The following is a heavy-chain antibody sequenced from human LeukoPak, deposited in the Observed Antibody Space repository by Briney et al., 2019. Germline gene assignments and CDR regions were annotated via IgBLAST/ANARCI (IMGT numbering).Heavy chain of an antibody. CDR1: GFTFSSYA. V-gene: IGHV3-43*02. CDR2: ITWDGGRT. D-gene: IGHD3-22*01. Sequence: PGGSLRLSCAASGFTFSSYAMSWVRQAPGKGLEWVSLITWDGGRTYYADSLKGRFAISRDNNKNSLYLQMNSLRIEDTAFYYCAKDFGLGSGYYHALDSWGQGTLVTVSS. J-gene: IGHJ4*02. CDR3: AKDFGLGSGYYHALDS.